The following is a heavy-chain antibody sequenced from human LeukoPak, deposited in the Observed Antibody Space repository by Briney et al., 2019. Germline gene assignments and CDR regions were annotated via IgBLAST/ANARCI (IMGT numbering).Heavy chain of an antibody. J-gene: IGHJ6*02. CDR1: GFTFSSYG. Sequence: GRSLRLSCAASGFTFSSYGMHWVRQAPGKGLEWVSSISSSSSYIYYADSVKGRLTISRDNAKNSLYLQMNSLRAEDTAVYYCAREYNYYGMDVWGQGTTVTVSS. CDR2: ISSSSSYI. V-gene: IGHV3-21*01. CDR3: AREYNYYGMDV.